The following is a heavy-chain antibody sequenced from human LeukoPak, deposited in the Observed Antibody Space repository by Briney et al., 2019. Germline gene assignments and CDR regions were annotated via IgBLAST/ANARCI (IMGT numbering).Heavy chain of an antibody. V-gene: IGHV4-39*07. CDR1: GGSISSSSYY. CDR3: ARGFFRGYYYPFDY. D-gene: IGHD3-22*01. J-gene: IGHJ4*02. CDR2: IYYSGST. Sequence: PSETLSLTCTVSGGSISSSSYYWGWIRQPPGKGLEWIGSIYYSGSTYYNPSLKSRVTISVDTSKNQFSLKLSSVTAADTAVYYCARGFFRGYYYPFDYWGQGTLVTVSS.